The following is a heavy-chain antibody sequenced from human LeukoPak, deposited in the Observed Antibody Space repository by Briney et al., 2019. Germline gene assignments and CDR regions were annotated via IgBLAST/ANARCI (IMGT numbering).Heavy chain of an antibody. CDR3: ASLWFGESPHKSYFDY. D-gene: IGHD3-10*01. J-gene: IGHJ4*02. CDR2: IYSGGST. Sequence: GGSLRLSCAASGFTVSSNYMSWVRQAPGKGLEWVSVIYSGGSTYYADSVKGRFTISRDNSKNTLYLQMNSLRAEDTAVYYCASLWFGESPHKSYFDYWGQGTLVTVSS. V-gene: IGHV3-53*01. CDR1: GFTVSSNY.